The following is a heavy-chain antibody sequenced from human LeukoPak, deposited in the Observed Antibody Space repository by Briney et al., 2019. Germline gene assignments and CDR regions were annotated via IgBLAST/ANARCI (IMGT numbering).Heavy chain of an antibody. Sequence: PGGSLRLSCAASGFTLSSYWMHWVRQAPGKGLVWVSRINTDGSSSSYADSVKGRFTISRDNAKNTLYLQMTSLRAEDTAVYYCARSWNDYGDYSSLDYWGQGTLVTVSS. CDR2: INTDGSSS. D-gene: IGHD4-17*01. CDR3: ARSWNDYGDYSSLDY. V-gene: IGHV3-74*01. CDR1: GFTLSSYW. J-gene: IGHJ4*02.